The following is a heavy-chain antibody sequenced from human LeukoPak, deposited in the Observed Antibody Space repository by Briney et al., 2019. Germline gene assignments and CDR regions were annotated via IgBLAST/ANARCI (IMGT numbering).Heavy chain of an antibody. Sequence: ASETLSLTCTVSGGSISSDTYYWGWIRQPPGRGLEWIGSIYYSGNTYYNPSLKSRVTISVDTSKNQFSLKLSSVTAADTAVYYCARSIVGATKDARYYFDYWGQGTLVTVSS. D-gene: IGHD1-26*01. CDR1: GGSISSDTYY. V-gene: IGHV4-39*07. CDR2: IYYSGNT. CDR3: ARSIVGATKDARYYFDY. J-gene: IGHJ4*02.